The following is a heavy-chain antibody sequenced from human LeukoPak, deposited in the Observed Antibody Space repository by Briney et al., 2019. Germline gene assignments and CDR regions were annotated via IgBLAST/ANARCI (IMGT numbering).Heavy chain of an antibody. J-gene: IGHJ4*02. Sequence: SETLSLTCTVSGGSVSSGSHFWSWIRQTPGNGLEWIAFMSDSGTTDSNPSLRSRVTTSLDTSNNQFSLRLSSVTAADTAVYYCARVPVAGTGPDCWGQGTLVTVSS. CDR1: GGSVSSGSHF. CDR2: MSDSGTT. V-gene: IGHV4-61*01. CDR3: ARVPVAGTGPDC. D-gene: IGHD6-19*01.